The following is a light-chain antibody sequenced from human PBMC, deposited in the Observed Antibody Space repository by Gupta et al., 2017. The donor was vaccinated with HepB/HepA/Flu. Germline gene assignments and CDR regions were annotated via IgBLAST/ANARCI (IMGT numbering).Light chain of an antibody. J-gene: IGKJ2*01. CDR1: QSVSSY. CDR2: DAS. V-gene: IGKV3-11*01. CDR3: QQRGNWPDT. Sequence: EIVLTQYPDHLYSSPGESATLSCRASQSVSSYFAWYQQKPGQAPRLLIYDASNRATGIPARFSGSGSGTDFTLTISSLEPEDFAVYYCQQRGNWPDTFGQGTKLEIK.